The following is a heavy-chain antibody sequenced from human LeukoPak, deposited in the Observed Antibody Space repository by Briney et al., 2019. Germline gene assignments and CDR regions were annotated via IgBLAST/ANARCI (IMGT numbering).Heavy chain of an antibody. CDR2: INPNSGGT. CDR1: GYTFPGYY. Sequence: ASVKVSCKASGYTFPGYYMHWVRQAPGQGLEWMGRINPNSGGTNYAQKFQGRVTMTRDTSISTAYMELSRLRSDDTAVYYCAIQNYYGSGSYDYWGQGTLVTVSS. D-gene: IGHD3-10*01. V-gene: IGHV1-2*06. CDR3: AIQNYYGSGSYDY. J-gene: IGHJ4*02.